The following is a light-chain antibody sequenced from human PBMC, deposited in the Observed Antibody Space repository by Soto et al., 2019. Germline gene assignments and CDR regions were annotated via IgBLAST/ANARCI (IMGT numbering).Light chain of an antibody. CDR3: QQYENLPT. CDR1: QIISSW. V-gene: IGKV1-5*01. J-gene: IGKJ5*01. CDR2: DAS. Sequence: DIQMTQSPSTLSASVGDRVTITCRASQIISSWLAWYQQKPGKAPKLLIYDASSLEAGVPSRFRGSGSGTDFTFTISRLQPEDIATYYCQQYENLPTFGQGTRLEIK.